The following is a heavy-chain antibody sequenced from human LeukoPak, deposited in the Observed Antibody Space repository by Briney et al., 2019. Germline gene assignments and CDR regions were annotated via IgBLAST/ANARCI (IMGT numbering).Heavy chain of an antibody. CDR3: ARGLGYCSGGSCYVERGGFDP. J-gene: IGHJ5*02. V-gene: IGHV3-21*01. Sequence: PGGSLRLSCAASGFTFSSYSMNWVRHAPGKGLEWVSSISSSSSYIYYADSVKGRFTISRDNAKNSLYLQMHSLRDEDTAVYYCARGLGYCSGGSCYVERGGFDPWGQGTLVTVSS. CDR1: GFTFSSYS. CDR2: ISSSSSYI. D-gene: IGHD2-15*01.